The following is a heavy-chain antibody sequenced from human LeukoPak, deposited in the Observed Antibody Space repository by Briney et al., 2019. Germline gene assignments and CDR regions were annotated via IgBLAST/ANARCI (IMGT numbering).Heavy chain of an antibody. D-gene: IGHD2-2*01. Sequence: GGSLRLSCATSGFNFNYFYMNWVRQAPGRGLEWVSSISSGSSDIYYAVSVKGRFTISRDNAKNSLYLHMNSLRAEDTAVYFCAKFAHCSGSTCYGVDYWGQGTPVTVSS. CDR3: AKFAHCSGSTCYGVDY. CDR1: GFNFNYFY. J-gene: IGHJ4*02. V-gene: IGHV3-21*01. CDR2: ISSGSSDI.